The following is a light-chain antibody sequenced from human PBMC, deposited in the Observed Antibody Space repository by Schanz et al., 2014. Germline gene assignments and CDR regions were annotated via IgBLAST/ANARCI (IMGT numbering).Light chain of an antibody. J-gene: IGLJ3*02. V-gene: IGLV1-40*01. CDR2: GNR. CDR3: AAWDDSLNGQL. Sequence: QSVLTQPPSVSGAPGQRVTISCSGSSSNIGAGFEVHWYQQFPGTAPKLLIYGNRNRPSGVPDRFSGSWSGTSASLAISGLQSEDEADYYCAAWDDSLNGQLFGGGTKLTVL. CDR1: SSNIGAGFE.